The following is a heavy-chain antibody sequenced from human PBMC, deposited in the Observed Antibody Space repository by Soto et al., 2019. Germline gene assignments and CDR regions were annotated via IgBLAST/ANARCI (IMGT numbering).Heavy chain of an antibody. CDR3: AKEYHYDFWSGSYYFDY. Sequence: GGSLRLSCAASGFTFSIYGMHWVRQAPGKGLEWVAVISYDGSNKYYADSVKGRFTISRDNSKNTLYLQMNSLRAEDTAVYYCAKEYHYDFWSGSYYFDYWGQGTLVTVSS. D-gene: IGHD3-3*01. CDR2: ISYDGSNK. J-gene: IGHJ4*02. CDR1: GFTFSIYG. V-gene: IGHV3-30*18.